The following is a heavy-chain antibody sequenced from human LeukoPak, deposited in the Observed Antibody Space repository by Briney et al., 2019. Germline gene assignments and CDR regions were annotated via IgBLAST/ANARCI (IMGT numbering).Heavy chain of an antibody. CDR1: GFTFSSYS. CDR3: ARGGRNWNADFDY. D-gene: IGHD1-20*01. V-gene: IGHV3-21*01. Sequence: SGGSLRLSCAASGFTFSSYSMNWVRQAPGKGLEWVSSISSSSNYIHYADSVKGRFTISRDNAKSSLFLQMNSLRAEDTAVYYCARGGRNWNADFDYWGQGTLVTVSS. J-gene: IGHJ4*02. CDR2: ISSSSNYI.